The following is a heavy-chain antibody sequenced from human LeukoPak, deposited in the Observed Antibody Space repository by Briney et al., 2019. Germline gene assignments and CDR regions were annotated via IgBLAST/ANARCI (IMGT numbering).Heavy chain of an antibody. J-gene: IGHJ5*02. Sequence: GGSLRLSCAASGFTFSIYAMTWVRQTPGKGLEWVSTITGSGGGTYYADSVKGRFTISRDNSKDTLYLQLNSLRTEDTALYYCARDTRLGYCRSTSCYASWFDPWGQGTLVTVSS. D-gene: IGHD2-2*01. CDR2: ITGSGGGT. V-gene: IGHV3-23*01. CDR3: ARDTRLGYCRSTSCYASWFDP. CDR1: GFTFSIYA.